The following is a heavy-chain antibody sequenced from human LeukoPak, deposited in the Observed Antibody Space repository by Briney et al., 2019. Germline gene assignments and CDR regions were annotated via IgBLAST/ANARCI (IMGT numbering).Heavy chain of an antibody. J-gene: IGHJ4*02. D-gene: IGHD1-26*01. Sequence: SETLSLTCAVYGGSFSGYYWSWVRQPPGQGLEWIGEISLSGYTGFNPSLRSRVTMSLDEFKNHLSLNLASVTAADTAVYYCSRESGPFSPFGHWGQGILVTVTS. CDR2: ISLSGYT. CDR1: GGSFSGYY. V-gene: IGHV4-34*10. CDR3: SRESGPFSPFGH.